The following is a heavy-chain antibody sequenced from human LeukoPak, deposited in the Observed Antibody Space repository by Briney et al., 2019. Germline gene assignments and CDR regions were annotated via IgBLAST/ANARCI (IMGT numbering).Heavy chain of an antibody. CDR1: GFTFSSYG. V-gene: IGHV3-30*02. Sequence: PGGSLRLSCAASGFTFSSYGMHWVRQAPGKGLEWVAFIRYDGSNKYYGDSVKGRFTISRDNPKNTLYLQMNSLRAEDTAVYYCATDRGYYTSGSYYLDYWGQGTLVTVSS. D-gene: IGHD3-10*01. CDR2: IRYDGSNK. J-gene: IGHJ4*02. CDR3: ATDRGYYTSGSYYLDY.